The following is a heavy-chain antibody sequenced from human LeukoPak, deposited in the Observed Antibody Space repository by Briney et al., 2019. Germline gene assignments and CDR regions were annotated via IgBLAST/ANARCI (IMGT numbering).Heavy chain of an antibody. V-gene: IGHV3-23*01. J-gene: IGHJ6*04. CDR2: ISGSGDNT. Sequence: PGGTLRVSCAASGFTFSNYAMNWVRQAPGKGLEWVSAISGSGDNTYYADSVKGRFTISRDNSKNTLYLQMNSLRAEDTVFFFKQKTAYEMDVWGKGTTVTISS. CDR1: GFTFSNYA. CDR3: QKTAYEMDV. D-gene: IGHD2-21*01.